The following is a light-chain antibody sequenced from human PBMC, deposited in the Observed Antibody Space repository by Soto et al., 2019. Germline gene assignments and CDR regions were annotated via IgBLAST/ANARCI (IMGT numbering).Light chain of an antibody. Sequence: DIQMTQSPSTLSAAVGDRVTITCRASQSISSWLAWYQQKPGKAPKLLIYKASRLESGVPSRFSGSGSGPEFTLTKSSMQQDDFATDYCQQYNKYTRTFCQATKVVIK. CDR2: KAS. J-gene: IGKJ1*01. CDR3: QQYNKYTRT. CDR1: QSISSW. V-gene: IGKV1-5*03.